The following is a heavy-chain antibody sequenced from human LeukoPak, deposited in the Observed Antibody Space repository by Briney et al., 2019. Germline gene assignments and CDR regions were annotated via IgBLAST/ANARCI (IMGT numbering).Heavy chain of an antibody. CDR2: ISAYNGKT. CDR1: GYTFINYG. J-gene: IGHJ3*02. V-gene: IGHV1-18*01. Sequence: GASVTVSCKASGYTFINYGISSVRQAPGQGLEWMGWISAYNGKTNSAQKVLDRVTLTIDTSTRTAYMELRSLRSDDTAVYYCARFVGDYGIEATFDIWGQGTMVTVSS. D-gene: IGHD4-17*01. CDR3: ARFVGDYGIEATFDI.